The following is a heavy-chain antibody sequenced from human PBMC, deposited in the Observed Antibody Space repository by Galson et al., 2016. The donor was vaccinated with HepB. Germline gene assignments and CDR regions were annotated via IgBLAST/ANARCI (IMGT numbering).Heavy chain of an antibody. CDR3: ARGHYDFWSGPSRRAFDI. D-gene: IGHD3-3*01. CDR1: GFSFSSYG. CDR2: ISSSSRYI. J-gene: IGHJ3*02. Sequence: SLRLSCAASGFSFSSYGMNWVRQAPGKGLEWVSSISSSSRYIYYADSLKGRFTISRDNAKNSLYLQMNSLRAEGTAVYYCARGHYDFWSGPSRRAFDIWGQGTMVTVSS. V-gene: IGHV3-21*01.